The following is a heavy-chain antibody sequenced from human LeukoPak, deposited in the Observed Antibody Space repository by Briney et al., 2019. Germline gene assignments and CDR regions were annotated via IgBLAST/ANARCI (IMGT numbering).Heavy chain of an antibody. CDR3: ATGYSYGYERAFDI. D-gene: IGHD5-18*01. CDR2: FDPEDGET. Sequence: ASVKVSCKVSGYTLTELSMHWVRQAPGKGLEWMGGFDPEDGETIYAQKFQGRVTMTEDTSTDTAYMELSSLRSEDTAVYYCATGYSYGYERAFDIWGQGTMVTVSS. J-gene: IGHJ3*02. V-gene: IGHV1-24*01. CDR1: GYTLTELS.